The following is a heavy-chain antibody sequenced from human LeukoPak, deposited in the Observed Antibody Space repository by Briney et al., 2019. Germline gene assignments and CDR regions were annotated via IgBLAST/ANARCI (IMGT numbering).Heavy chain of an antibody. CDR1: GFTFSSYW. D-gene: IGHD4-23*01. CDR2: ISSSGSTI. V-gene: IGHV3-48*01. Sequence: PGGSLRLSCAASGFTFSSYWMSWVRQAPGKGLEWVSYISSSGSTIYYADSVKGRFTISRDNAKNSLFLQMNRLRAEDTAVYYCASWYGGNSVDYWGQGTLVTVSS. CDR3: ASWYGGNSVDY. J-gene: IGHJ4*02.